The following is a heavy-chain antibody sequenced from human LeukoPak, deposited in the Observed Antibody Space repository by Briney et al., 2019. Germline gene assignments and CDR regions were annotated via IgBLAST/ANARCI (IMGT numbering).Heavy chain of an antibody. Sequence: GGSLRLSCAASGFTFSSYWMHWVRQAPGKGLVWVSRINSDGSSTSYADSVKGRFTISRDNAKNTLYLQMNSLRAEDTAVYYCAGTYYYDSSGYYYDYWGQGTLVTVSS. CDR1: GFTFSSYW. CDR3: AGTYYYDSSGYYYDY. V-gene: IGHV3-74*01. D-gene: IGHD3-22*01. CDR2: INSDGSST. J-gene: IGHJ4*02.